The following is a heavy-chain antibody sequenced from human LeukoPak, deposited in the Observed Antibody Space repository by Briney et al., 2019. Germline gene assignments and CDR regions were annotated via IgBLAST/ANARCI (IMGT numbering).Heavy chain of an antibody. CDR1: GYTFTSYA. J-gene: IGHJ6*02. CDR3: ARSGSSGEDYYYYGMDV. Sequence: ASVTVSCKASGYTFTSYAMNWVRQAPGQGLEWMGWINTNTGNPTYAQGFTGRFVFSLDTSVSTAYLQISSLKAEDTAVYYCARSGSSGEDYYYYGMDVWGQGTTVTVSS. CDR2: INTNTGNP. D-gene: IGHD7-27*01. V-gene: IGHV7-4-1*02.